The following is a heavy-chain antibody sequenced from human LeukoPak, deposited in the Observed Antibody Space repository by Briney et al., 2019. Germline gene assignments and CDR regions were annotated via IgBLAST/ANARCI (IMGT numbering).Heavy chain of an antibody. CDR3: ARANPLQYAPGGFDY. V-gene: IGHV1-69*04. J-gene: IGHJ4*02. Sequence: GASVKVSCKASGGTFSSYAISWVRQAPGQGLEWMGRIIPILGIANYAQKFQGRVTITADKSTSTAYMELSSLRSEDTAVYYCARANPLQYAPGGFDYWGQGTLVTVST. CDR2: IIPILGIA. D-gene: IGHD4-11*01. CDR1: GGTFSSYA.